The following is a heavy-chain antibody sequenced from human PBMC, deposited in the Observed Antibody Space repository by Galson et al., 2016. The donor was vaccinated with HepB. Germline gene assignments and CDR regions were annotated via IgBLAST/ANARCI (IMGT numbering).Heavy chain of an antibody. CDR2: IYYSGIT. D-gene: IGHD4-17*01. V-gene: IGHV4-31*03. J-gene: IGHJ3*01. Sequence: TLSLTCTVSGGSIDSGGYYWSWIRQSPGKGLEWIGYIYYSGITYYNPSLKGRVTISLDTSKTHFAVRLNSVTAADTAMYYCARGRIKADYAFALWGQGTLVTVSP. CDR3: ARGRIKADYAFAL. CDR1: GGSIDSGGYY.